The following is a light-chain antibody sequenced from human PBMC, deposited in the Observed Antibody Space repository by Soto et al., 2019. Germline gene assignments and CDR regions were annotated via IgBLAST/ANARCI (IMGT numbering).Light chain of an antibody. Sequence: EIVMTQSPATLSVSPGERATLSRRASQSVSSNLAWYQQKPGQAPRLLIYGASTRATGIPARFSGSGSGTEFTLTISSLQSEDFAVYTGQKNNNWPPGTFGQGTRWKSN. CDR2: GAS. J-gene: IGKJ1*01. CDR3: QKNNNWPPGT. CDR1: QSVSSN. V-gene: IGKV3-15*01.